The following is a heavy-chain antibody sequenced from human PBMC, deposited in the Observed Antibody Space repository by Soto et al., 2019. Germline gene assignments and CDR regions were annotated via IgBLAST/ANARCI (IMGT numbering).Heavy chain of an antibody. D-gene: IGHD3-3*01. J-gene: IGHJ6*02. CDR3: AKSSRSAHYYGMDV. CDR1: GFTFSNYG. CDR2: VSARGGDT. Sequence: GSLRLSCAASGFTFSNYGMNWVRQAPGKGLEWVAGVSARGGDTSYADSVKGRFTISRDNSKDTLYLQMNSLRAEDTAVYYCAKSSRSAHYYGMDVWGHGTTVTVSS. V-gene: IGHV3-23*01.